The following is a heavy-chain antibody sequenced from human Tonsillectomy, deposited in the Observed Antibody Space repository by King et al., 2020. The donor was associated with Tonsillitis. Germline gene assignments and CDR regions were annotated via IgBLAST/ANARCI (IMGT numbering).Heavy chain of an antibody. CDR3: GSSXXTXSXXXWXXXFQNGFDP. CDR2: IYYSGST. Sequence: QLQESGPGLVKXSETLSLTCTVSGGSISSYYWSWIRQPPGKXLEWVGYIYYSGSTNYNPSLKSRVXISXDTSKNQFALNLASGTAADTAVHYCGSSXXTXSXXXWXXXFQNGFDPWGXXXLVTGSS. V-gene: IGHV4-59*01. D-gene: IGHD4-11*01. CDR1: GGSISSYY. J-gene: IGHJ5*02.